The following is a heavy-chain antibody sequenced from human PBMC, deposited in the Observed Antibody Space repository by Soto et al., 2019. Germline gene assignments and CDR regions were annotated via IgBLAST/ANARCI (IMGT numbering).Heavy chain of an antibody. CDR1: GFTFSTYA. J-gene: IGHJ4*02. Sequence: PGGSLRLSCAASGFTFSTYAMSWVRQAPGKGLEWVSTISGSGGGTYYADSVKGRFTISRDNSKNTLYLQMNSLRAENTAIYYCATGPYSNTWYGIYWGQGILVTVSS. V-gene: IGHV3-23*01. CDR3: ATGPYSNTWYGIY. CDR2: ISGSGGGT. D-gene: IGHD6-13*01.